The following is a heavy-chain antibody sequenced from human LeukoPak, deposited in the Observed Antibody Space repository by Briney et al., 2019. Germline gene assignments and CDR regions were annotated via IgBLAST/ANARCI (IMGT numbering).Heavy chain of an antibody. CDR1: GGSISSSSYY. V-gene: IGHV4-39*01. CDR2: IYYSGST. CDR3: ARRSARGLFDY. D-gene: IGHD4-17*01. J-gene: IGHJ4*02. Sequence: PSETLSLTCTVSGGSISSSSYYWGWIRQPPGKGLEWIGSIYYSGSTYYTPSLKSRVTISVDTSKNQFSLKLSSVTAADTAVYYCARRSARGLFDYWGQGTLVTVSS.